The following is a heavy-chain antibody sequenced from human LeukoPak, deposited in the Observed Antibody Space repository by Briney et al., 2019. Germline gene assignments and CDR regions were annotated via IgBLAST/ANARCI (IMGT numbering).Heavy chain of an antibody. V-gene: IGHV5-51*01. Sequence: GESLKISCKGSGDNFNRHWIGWVRQMSGKGLEWMGIIYPGDSDTRYSPSFQGQVTISADKSINTAYLQWRSLKASDTAMYYCARSGVPGAMTWFDPWGQGTLVTVSS. CDR2: IYPGDSDT. CDR3: ARSGVPGAMTWFDP. CDR1: GDNFNRHW. D-gene: IGHD2-2*01. J-gene: IGHJ5*02.